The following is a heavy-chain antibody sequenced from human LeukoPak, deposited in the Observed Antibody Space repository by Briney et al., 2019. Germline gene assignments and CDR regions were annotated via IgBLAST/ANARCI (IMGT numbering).Heavy chain of an antibody. V-gene: IGHV3-30*04. J-gene: IGHJ4*02. CDR2: ISYDGSNK. D-gene: IGHD3-22*01. CDR1: GFTFSSYA. CDR3: AKASYYYDSSGYYFDY. Sequence: GGSLRLSCAASGFTFSSYAMHWVRQAPGKGLEWVAVISYDGSNKYYADSVKGRFTISRDNSENTLYLQMNSLRAEDTAVYYCAKASYYYDSSGYYFDYWGQGTLVTVSS.